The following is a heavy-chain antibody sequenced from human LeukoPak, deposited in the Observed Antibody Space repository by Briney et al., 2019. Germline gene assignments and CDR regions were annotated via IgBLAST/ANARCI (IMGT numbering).Heavy chain of an antibody. V-gene: IGHV3-48*04. D-gene: IGHD1-14*01. CDR2: ISSSSSTI. J-gene: IGHJ6*03. CDR1: GFTFSSYS. CDR3: ARGSHSNKPSYYYMDV. Sequence: PGGSLRLSCAASGFTFSSYSMLWVRQAPGKGLEWVSYISSSSSTIYYADSVKGRFTISRDNAKNSLYLQMNSLRAEDTAVYYCARGSHSNKPSYYYMDVWGKGTTVTVSS.